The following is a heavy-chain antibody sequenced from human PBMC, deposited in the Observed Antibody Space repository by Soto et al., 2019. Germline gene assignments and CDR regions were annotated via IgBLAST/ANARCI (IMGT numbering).Heavy chain of an antibody. J-gene: IGHJ4*02. CDR3: AIFRTVTTPFDN. Sequence: DVQLVESGGGLVQPGRSLRLSCAASGFTFHDYAMHWVRQAPGKGLEWVSGVSWNSKNIDYAASVKGRFTISRDNAKNSLYLQMNSLRAEDTALYYCAIFRTVTTPFDNWGQGTLVTVSS. D-gene: IGHD4-17*01. CDR2: VSWNSKNI. CDR1: GFTFHDYA. V-gene: IGHV3-9*01.